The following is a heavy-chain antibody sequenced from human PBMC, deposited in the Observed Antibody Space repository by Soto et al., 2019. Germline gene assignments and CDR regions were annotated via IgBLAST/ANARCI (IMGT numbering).Heavy chain of an antibody. CDR2: ISSNGGST. Sequence: AGVSLRLSCGASGFTFSSYAMHWVRQAPGKGLEYVSAISSNGGSTYYANSVKGRFTISRDNSKNTLYLQMGSLRAEDMALYYCARGSSTVTFPLDPWGKGTLVTVSS. V-gene: IGHV3-64*01. J-gene: IGHJ5*02. CDR1: GFTFSSYA. D-gene: IGHD4-17*01. CDR3: ARGSSTVTFPLDP.